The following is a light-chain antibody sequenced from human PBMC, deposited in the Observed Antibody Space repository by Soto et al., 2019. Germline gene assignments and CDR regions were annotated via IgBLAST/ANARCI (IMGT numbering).Light chain of an antibody. J-gene: IGLJ1*01. Sequence: QSAMTQPASVSGSPGQSINISCTGTSSDVGTYNFVSWYQQRPGKAPPLMMFEDDQRPSGVSFRFSGSKSGNTASLTISGLQAEDESYYYCCSCAGSSTYVFGTGTKLTVL. V-gene: IGLV2-23*01. CDR2: EDD. CDR1: SSDVGTYNF. CDR3: CSCAGSSTYV.